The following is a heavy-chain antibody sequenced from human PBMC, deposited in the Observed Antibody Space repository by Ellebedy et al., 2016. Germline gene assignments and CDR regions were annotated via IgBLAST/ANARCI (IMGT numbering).Heavy chain of an antibody. CDR1: GFTVSSNY. J-gene: IGHJ4*02. V-gene: IGHV3-53*01. CDR3: ARHRYYSSTWYYFDY. Sequence: GESLKISCAASGFTVSSNYMSWVRQAPGKGLEWVSSINSGGTTYYADSVKGRFTISRDNSKNTLYLQMNSLRAEDTAVYYCARHRYYSSTWYYFDYWGQGTLVTVSS. CDR2: INSGGTT. D-gene: IGHD2-2*01.